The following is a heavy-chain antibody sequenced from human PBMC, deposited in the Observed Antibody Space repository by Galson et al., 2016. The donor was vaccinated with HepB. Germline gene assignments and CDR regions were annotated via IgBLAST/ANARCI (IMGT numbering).Heavy chain of an antibody. D-gene: IGHD6-19*01. V-gene: IGHV3-30*01. CDR1: GFTFGTFA. CDR3: AKSLWFSSGWFSS. J-gene: IGHJ5*02. Sequence: SLRLSCAASGFTFGTFAMHWVRQAPGKGLEWVAAVSYDGSDKYYADSEKGRFAISRDNSQRTLYLRVNRLRPEDTALYYCAKSLWFSSGWFSSWGQGTLLTVSS. CDR2: VSYDGSDK.